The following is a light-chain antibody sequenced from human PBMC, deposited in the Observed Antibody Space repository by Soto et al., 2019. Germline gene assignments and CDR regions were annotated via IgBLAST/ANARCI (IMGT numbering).Light chain of an antibody. J-gene: IGLJ3*02. CDR3: TSFARGSTLV. Sequence: QSALTQPAAVSGSPGQSITISCTGTSSYVGNYNLVSWYQQYPGKAPKLMIYATSKRPSGVSNRFSGSKSGDTASLTISGLQAEDEADYYCTSFARGSTLVFGGGTKVTVL. V-gene: IGLV2-23*01. CDR1: SSYVGNYNL. CDR2: ATS.